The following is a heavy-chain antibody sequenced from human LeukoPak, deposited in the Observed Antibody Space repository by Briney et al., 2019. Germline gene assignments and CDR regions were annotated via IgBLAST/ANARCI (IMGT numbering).Heavy chain of an antibody. CDR2: TYSGGRT. Sequence: PGGSLRLSCAASGFTVSSNYMSWVRQAPGKGLELVSVTYSGGRTYYADSVKGRFTISRDISKNTLYLQMNSLRSDDTAVYYCARDRGYYDSSGNGWYDWFDPWGQGTLVTVSS. CDR3: ARDRGYYDSSGNGWYDWFDP. D-gene: IGHD3-22*01. CDR1: GFTVSSNY. V-gene: IGHV3-53*05. J-gene: IGHJ5*02.